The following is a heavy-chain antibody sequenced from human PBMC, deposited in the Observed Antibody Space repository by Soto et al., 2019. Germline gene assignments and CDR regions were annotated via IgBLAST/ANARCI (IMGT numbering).Heavy chain of an antibody. J-gene: IGHJ3*02. CDR2: IDSSSNYI. CDR1: GFTFSIYS. CDR3: AREAHFYGRSDVYDI. V-gene: IGHV3-21*06. D-gene: IGHD4-17*01. Sequence: EVQLVESGGGLVKHGGSLRLSCAASGFTFSIYSITWVRQAPGKGLEWVSSIDSSSNYIYNADSVKGRFTISRDNAKNSVYLQMNSLRVEDTAVYFCAREAHFYGRSDVYDIWGQGTMVTVSS.